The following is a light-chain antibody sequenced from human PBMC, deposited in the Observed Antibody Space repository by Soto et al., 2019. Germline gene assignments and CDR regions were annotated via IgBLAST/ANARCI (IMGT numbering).Light chain of an antibody. Sequence: EIVLTQSPATLSLSPGERATLTCRASQSVSRYLAWYQQKPGHAPRLLIYDAANRATGIPARFSGSGSGTDFTLTISSLEPENFAVYYSQRRSNWPVITFGQGTRLEIK. CDR2: DAA. J-gene: IGKJ5*01. CDR3: QRRSNWPVIT. V-gene: IGKV3-11*01. CDR1: QSVSRY.